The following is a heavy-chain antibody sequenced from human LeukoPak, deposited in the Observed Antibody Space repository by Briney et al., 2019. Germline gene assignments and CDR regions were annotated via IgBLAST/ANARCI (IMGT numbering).Heavy chain of an antibody. Sequence: GGSLRLSCAAAGFTFSNNAMTWVRQAPGKGLECVSAITGTTATGDPPYYADSVKGRFTISRDNSRNTLYLQLNDLRAEDTAIYYCAKAFGTNGYFQLPIDFWGQGTLVTVSS. D-gene: IGHD2-8*01. CDR3: AKAFGTNGYFQLPIDF. V-gene: IGHV3-23*01. J-gene: IGHJ4*02. CDR1: GFTFSNNA. CDR2: ITGTTATGDPP.